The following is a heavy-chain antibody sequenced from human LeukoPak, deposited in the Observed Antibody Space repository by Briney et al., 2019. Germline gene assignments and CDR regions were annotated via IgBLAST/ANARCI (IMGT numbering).Heavy chain of an antibody. CDR2: IYYSGST. J-gene: IGHJ4*02. D-gene: IGHD6-13*01. V-gene: IGHV4-39*07. CDR1: GGSISSSSYY. Sequence: SETLSLTCTVSGGSISSSSYYWGWIRQPPGKGLEWIGSIYYSGSTYYNPSLKSRVTISVDTSKNQFSLKLSSVTAADTAVYYCARETASSSWYLYYFDYWGQGTLVTVSS. CDR3: ARETASSSWYLYYFDY.